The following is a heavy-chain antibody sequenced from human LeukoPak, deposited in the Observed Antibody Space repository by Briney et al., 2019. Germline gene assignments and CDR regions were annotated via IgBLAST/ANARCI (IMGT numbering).Heavy chain of an antibody. J-gene: IGHJ3*02. CDR1: GYTFTSHF. CDR3: ARVATIYYDSSVGPFDI. D-gene: IGHD3-22*01. CDR2: INPSGGST. V-gene: IGHV1-46*01. Sequence: GASVKVSCKASGYTFTSHFTHWMRQAPGQGLEWMGIINPSGGSTNYAQKFQGRLTMTRDMSTSTVYMELSSLRSEDTAVYYCARVATIYYDSSVGPFDIWGQGKMVTVSS.